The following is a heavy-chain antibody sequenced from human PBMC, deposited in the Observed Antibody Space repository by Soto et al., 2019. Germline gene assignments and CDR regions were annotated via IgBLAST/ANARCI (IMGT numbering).Heavy chain of an antibody. CDR2: IYYSGST. CDR1: GGSIISGDYC. J-gene: IGHJ4*02. D-gene: IGHD1-26*01. CDR3: ARVRSGSYLGYFDY. V-gene: IGHV4-30-4*01. Sequence: SETLSLTCTVSGGSIISGDYCCSCIRQPPGKGLEWIGYIYYSGSTYYNPSLKSRVTISVDTSKNQFSLKLSSVTAADTAVYYCARVRSGSYLGYFDYWGQGTLVTVSS.